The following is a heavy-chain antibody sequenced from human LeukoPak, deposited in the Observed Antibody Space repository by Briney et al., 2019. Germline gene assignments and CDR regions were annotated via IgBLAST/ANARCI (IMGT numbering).Heavy chain of an antibody. CDR1: GFTFSSYS. D-gene: IGHD3-22*01. CDR2: ISSSSSTI. Sequence: GGSLRLSCAASGFTFSSYSMNWVRQAPGKGLEWVSYISSSSSTIYYADSVKGRFTISRDNSKNTLYLQMNSLRAEDTAVYYCASPAAPYYYDSSGYYLYWGQGTLVTVSS. J-gene: IGHJ4*02. CDR3: ASPAAPYYYDSSGYYLY. V-gene: IGHV3-48*01.